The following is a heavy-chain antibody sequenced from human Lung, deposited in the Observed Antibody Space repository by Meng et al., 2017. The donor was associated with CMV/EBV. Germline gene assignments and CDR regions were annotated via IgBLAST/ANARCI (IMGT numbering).Heavy chain of an antibody. D-gene: IGHD1-26*01. Sequence: SGXXLVKPTQTLTLTCTFSGFSLSTSGVGVGWIRQPPGKALEWLALIYWNDDKRYSPSLKSRLTITKDTSKNQVVLTMTNMDPEDTATYYCAHIRKWELTRGVDYWGQGTXVTVSS. CDR1: GFSLSTSGVG. CDR3: AHIRKWELTRGVDY. J-gene: IGHJ4*02. V-gene: IGHV2-5*01. CDR2: IYWNDDK.